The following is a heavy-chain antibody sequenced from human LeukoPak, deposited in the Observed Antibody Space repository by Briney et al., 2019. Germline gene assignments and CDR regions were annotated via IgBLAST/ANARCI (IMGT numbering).Heavy chain of an antibody. J-gene: IGHJ4*02. CDR1: GFPFVTNW. CDR2: ISGGGSVT. Sequence: GGSRGLSCPASGFPFVTNWMHWFRQAPGKGLVWVSRISGGGSVTNYADSVKARFAISRDNAKNTLYLQMNSLRAEDTAVYYCARGGSPFYWGQGTLVTVSS. D-gene: IGHD3-10*01. V-gene: IGHV3-74*01. CDR3: ARGGSPFY.